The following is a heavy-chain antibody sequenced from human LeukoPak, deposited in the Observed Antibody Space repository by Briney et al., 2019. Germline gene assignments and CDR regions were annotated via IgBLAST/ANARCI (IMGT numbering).Heavy chain of an antibody. CDR3: VRGGPGEGYCSSTRCYGHDY. V-gene: IGHV1-2*02. Sequence: ASVKVSCKASGYTFTGYYMHWVRQAPGQGLEWMGWINPNSGGTNFAQKVQGRVTMTRDPSISAVYMELSRLRSDDTAVYYCVRGGPGEGYCSSTRCYGHDYWGQGTLVTVSS. CDR2: INPNSGGT. D-gene: IGHD2-2*01. CDR1: GYTFTGYY. J-gene: IGHJ4*02.